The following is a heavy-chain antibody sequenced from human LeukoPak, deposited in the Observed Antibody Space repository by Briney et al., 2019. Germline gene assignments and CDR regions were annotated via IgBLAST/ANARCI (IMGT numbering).Heavy chain of an antibody. Sequence: SETLSLTCTVFGGSISSSSYYWGWIRQPPGKGLEWIGSIYYSGSTYYNPSLKSRVTISVDTSKNQFSLKLSSVTAADTAVYYCARHRALVVVAATRLGLVDYWGQGTLVTVSS. CDR1: GGSISSSSYY. V-gene: IGHV4-39*01. CDR2: IYYSGST. D-gene: IGHD2-15*01. CDR3: ARHRALVVVAATRLGLVDY. J-gene: IGHJ4*02.